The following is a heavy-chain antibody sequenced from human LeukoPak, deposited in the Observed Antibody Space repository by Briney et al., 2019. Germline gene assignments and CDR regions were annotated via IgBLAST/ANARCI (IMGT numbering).Heavy chain of an antibody. CDR1: GFIFSSYA. J-gene: IGHJ3*02. Sequence: PGGSLRLSCAGSGFIFSSYAMSWVRQAPGKGLEWVSTMSGTGGRTYYADSVKGRFTISRDNSKNTLYLQMNSLRAEDTAVYYCARGGDIVGATRSAFDIWGQGTMVTVSS. CDR3: ARGGDIVGATRSAFDI. CDR2: MSGTGGRT. D-gene: IGHD1-26*01. V-gene: IGHV3-23*01.